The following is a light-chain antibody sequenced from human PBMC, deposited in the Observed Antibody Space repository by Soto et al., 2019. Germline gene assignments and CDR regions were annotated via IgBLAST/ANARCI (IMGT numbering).Light chain of an antibody. CDR3: AAWDDSLSGV. Sequence: QAVVTQPPSASGTPGQRVTISCSGSSPNIGSNYVYWYQQLPGTAPKLLIYRNNQRPSGVPDRFSGSKSGTSASLAISGLRSEDEADYYCAAWDDSLSGVFGGGTKLTVL. V-gene: IGLV1-47*01. CDR2: RNN. J-gene: IGLJ2*01. CDR1: SPNIGSNY.